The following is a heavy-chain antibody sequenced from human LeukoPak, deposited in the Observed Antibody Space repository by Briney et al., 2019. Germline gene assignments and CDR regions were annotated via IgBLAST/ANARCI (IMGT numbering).Heavy chain of an antibody. CDR3: TRAPPGMTMMTDY. CDR2: VSTNDGNT. J-gene: IGHJ4*02. V-gene: IGHV1-18*01. Sequence: VSVKVSCKASGYTFTNYHIAWVRQAPGQGLEWMGWVSTNDGNTVYAQRLQGRVTMTTDTSTSVAYMELRSLTSDDTAVYYCTRAPPGMTMMTDYWGQGTLVTVS. CDR1: GYTFTNYH. D-gene: IGHD3-22*01.